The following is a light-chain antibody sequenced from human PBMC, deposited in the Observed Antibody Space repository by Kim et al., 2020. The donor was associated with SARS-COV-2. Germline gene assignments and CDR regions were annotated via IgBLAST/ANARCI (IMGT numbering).Light chain of an antibody. J-gene: IGLJ1*01. CDR2: DDR. CDR1: NIGSKS. V-gene: IGLV3-21*04. Sequence: SYELTQPPSVSVAPGKTATITCGGNNIGSKSVQWYQQKPGQAPVLVIYDDRDRPSGIPERFSGSNSGNTATLTISRVEAGDEADYFCQVWDTPSDHYVFATGTKVTDL. CDR3: QVWDTPSDHYV.